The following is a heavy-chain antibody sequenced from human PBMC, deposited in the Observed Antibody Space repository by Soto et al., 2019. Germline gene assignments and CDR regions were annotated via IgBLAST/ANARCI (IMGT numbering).Heavy chain of an antibody. V-gene: IGHV6-1*01. Sequence: QSQTLSLTCAISGDSVSSYSAAWNWIRQSPSRGLEWLGRTYYKSKWYYNFAISVKSRITINPDTSKNQFSLQLSSVTPEDTAVYYCAKGDQGYDYWGQGTLVTVSS. D-gene: IGHD2-2*01. CDR1: GDSVSSYSAA. CDR2: TYYKSKWYY. CDR3: AKGDQGYDY. J-gene: IGHJ4*02.